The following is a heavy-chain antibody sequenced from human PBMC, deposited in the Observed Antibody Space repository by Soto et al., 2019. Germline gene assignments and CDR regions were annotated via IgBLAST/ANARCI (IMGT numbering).Heavy chain of an antibody. Sequence: ASVKVSCKASGYTFTSYGISWVRQAPGQGLEWMGWISAYNGNTNYAQKLQGRVTMTTDTSTSTAYMELRSLRSDDTAVYYCARDVGYTIPFGWFDPWGQGTLVTVSS. CDR2: ISAYNGNT. D-gene: IGHD1-1*01. CDR1: GYTFTSYG. V-gene: IGHV1-18*01. CDR3: ARDVGYTIPFGWFDP. J-gene: IGHJ5*02.